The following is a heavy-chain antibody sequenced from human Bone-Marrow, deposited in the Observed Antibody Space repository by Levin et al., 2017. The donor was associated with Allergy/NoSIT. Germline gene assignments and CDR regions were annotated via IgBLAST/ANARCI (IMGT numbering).Heavy chain of an antibody. CDR1: GFTFSSYW. J-gene: IGHJ6*03. V-gene: IGHV3-7*04. CDR2: IKQDGSEK. CDR3: ASDRGGYDENDYDYMDV. Sequence: GGSLRLSCAASGFTFSSYWMSWVRQAPGKGLEWVANIKQDGSEKYYVDSVKGRFTISRDNAKNSLYLQMNSLRAEDTAVYYCASDRGGYDENDYDYMDVWGKGTTVTVSS. D-gene: IGHD5-12*01.